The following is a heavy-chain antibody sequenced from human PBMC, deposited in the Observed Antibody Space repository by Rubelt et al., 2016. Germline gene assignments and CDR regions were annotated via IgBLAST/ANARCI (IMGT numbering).Heavy chain of an antibody. Sequence: QLQLQESGPGLVKPSETLSLTCTVSGGSISSSSYYWGWIRQPPGKGLEWIGSIYYSGSTYYNPSLKSRVTISVDTSKNQFSLKLSSVTAADTAVYYCARGESYCSGGSCLDWFDPWGQGTLVTVSS. J-gene: IGHJ5*02. D-gene: IGHD2-15*01. CDR1: GGSISSSSYY. CDR2: IYYSGST. V-gene: IGHV4-39*01. CDR3: ARGESYCSGGSCLDWFDP.